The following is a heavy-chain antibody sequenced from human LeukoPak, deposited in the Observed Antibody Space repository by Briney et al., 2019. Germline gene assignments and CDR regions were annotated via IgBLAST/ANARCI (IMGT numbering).Heavy chain of an antibody. CDR2: IIPIFGTA. V-gene: IGHV1-69*13. CDR3: ARGSPTYYDFWSGYHYCFDY. CDR1: GGTFSSYA. Sequence: SVTVSCKASGGTFSSYAISWVRQAPGQGLEWMGGIIPIFGTANYAQKFQGRVTITADESTSTAYMELSSLRSEDTAVYYCARGSPTYYDFWSGYHYCFDYWGQGTLVTVSS. D-gene: IGHD3-3*01. J-gene: IGHJ4*02.